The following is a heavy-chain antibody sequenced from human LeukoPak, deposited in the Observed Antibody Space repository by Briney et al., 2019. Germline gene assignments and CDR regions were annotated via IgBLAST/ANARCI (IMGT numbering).Heavy chain of an antibody. Sequence: SETLSLTCTVSGGSISSRIYYWGWVRQPPGKGLEWIGSIYYTGSTYYNPSLKSRVTISVDTSKNQLSLKLSSVTAADTAVYYCARQGAARFPPDVWGKGTTVTVSS. CDR2: IYYTGST. CDR1: GGSISSRIYY. D-gene: IGHD6-6*01. CDR3: ARQGAARFPPDV. V-gene: IGHV4-39*01. J-gene: IGHJ6*04.